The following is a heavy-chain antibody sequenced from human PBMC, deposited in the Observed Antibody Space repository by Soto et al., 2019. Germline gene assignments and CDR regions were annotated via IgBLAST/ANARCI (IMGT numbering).Heavy chain of an antibody. Sequence: QVQLVQSGAEVKKPGASVKVSCKASGYTFTGYYVNWARQAPGQGLEWMGWINPDNGVPNYAQKFQDRVTLSRDTSINTAYMELSRLTSDDTAMYYCARTAYLFSPLAYYFEYWGQGTLVTVSS. CDR3: ARTAYLFSPLAYYFEY. D-gene: IGHD3-3*02. CDR2: INPDNGVP. CDR1: GYTFTGYY. J-gene: IGHJ4*02. V-gene: IGHV1-2*02.